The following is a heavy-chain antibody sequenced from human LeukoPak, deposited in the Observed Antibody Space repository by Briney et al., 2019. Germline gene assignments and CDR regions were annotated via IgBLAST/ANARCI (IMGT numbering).Heavy chain of an antibody. J-gene: IGHJ4*02. D-gene: IGHD3-22*01. V-gene: IGHV3-9*01. CDR3: AKGRDSSGLLDRPLDY. Sequence: PGGSLRLSCAASGFSFGDYAMHWVRQPPGKGLEWVSGVTWNSGSTDYADSVKGRFTISRDNAKNSLYLQMNSLRAEDTALYYCAKGRDSSGLLDRPLDYWGQGTLVTVSS. CDR2: VTWNSGST. CDR1: GFSFGDYA.